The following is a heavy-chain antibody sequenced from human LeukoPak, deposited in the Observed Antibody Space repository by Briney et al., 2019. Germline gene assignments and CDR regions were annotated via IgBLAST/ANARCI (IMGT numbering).Heavy chain of an antibody. D-gene: IGHD3-3*01. V-gene: IGHV5-51*01. Sequence: GESLKISCKGSGYSFTSYWIGWGRQMPGKGLEWMGIIYPGDSDTRYSPSFQGQVTISADKSISTAYLQWSSLKASDTAMYYCARRAYDFWSGYSPFDYWGQGTLVTVSS. J-gene: IGHJ4*02. CDR2: IYPGDSDT. CDR1: GYSFTSYW. CDR3: ARRAYDFWSGYSPFDY.